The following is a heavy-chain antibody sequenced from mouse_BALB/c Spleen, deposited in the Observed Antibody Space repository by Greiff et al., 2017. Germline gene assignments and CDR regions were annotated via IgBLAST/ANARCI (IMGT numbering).Heavy chain of an antibody. CDR3: ARHLYYGSSYYAMDY. Sequence: EVKLEESGGGLVQPGGSLKLSCAASGFTFSSYTMSWVRQTPEKRLEWVAYISNGGGSTYYPDTVKGRFTISRDNAKNTLYLQMSSLKSEDTAMYYCARHLYYGSSYYAMDYWGQGTSVTVSS. V-gene: IGHV5-12-2*01. CDR2: ISNGGGST. J-gene: IGHJ4*01. CDR1: GFTFSSYT. D-gene: IGHD1-1*01.